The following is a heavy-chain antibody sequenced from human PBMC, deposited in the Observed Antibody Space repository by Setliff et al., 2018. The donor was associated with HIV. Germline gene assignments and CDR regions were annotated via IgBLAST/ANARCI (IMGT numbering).Heavy chain of an antibody. J-gene: IGHJ3*02. CDR2: IYWDDDK. Sequence: TLSLTLTCTFSGFSLSTSGVGVGWIRQPPGKALEWLALIYWDDDKRYSPSLRSRLTITKDTSKNQVVLTMTNMDPVDTATYYCAHKSIQLWSYDAFDIWGQVTMVTVSS. V-gene: IGHV2-5*02. D-gene: IGHD5-18*01. CDR3: AHKSIQLWSYDAFDI. CDR1: GFSLSTSGVG.